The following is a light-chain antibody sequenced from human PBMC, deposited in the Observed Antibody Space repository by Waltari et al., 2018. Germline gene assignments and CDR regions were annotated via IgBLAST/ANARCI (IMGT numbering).Light chain of an antibody. CDR2: GAS. V-gene: IGKV3-20*01. J-gene: IGKJ1*01. Sequence: EIVLTQSPDTLSLSPGERATPSCRASQTVKNNYLSWFQHKHGQAPRPLFFGASNRATGIPDRFTVSGSGTDFTLTISRLEPEDFAVYYCQQYGNSPWTFGPGTRVEIK. CDR3: QQYGNSPWT. CDR1: QTVKNNY.